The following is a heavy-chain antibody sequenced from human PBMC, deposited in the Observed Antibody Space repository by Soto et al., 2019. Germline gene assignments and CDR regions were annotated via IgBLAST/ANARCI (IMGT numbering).Heavy chain of an antibody. V-gene: IGHV1-69*13. CDR1: GGTFSSYA. Sequence: SVKVSCKASGGTFSSYAISWVRQAPGQGLEWMGGIIPIFGTANYAQKFQGRVTITADESTSTAYMELSSLRSDDTAVYYCARDHVGDMSSFDIWGQGTMVTVSS. CDR2: IIPIFGTA. D-gene: IGHD3-16*01. CDR3: ARDHVGDMSSFDI. J-gene: IGHJ3*02.